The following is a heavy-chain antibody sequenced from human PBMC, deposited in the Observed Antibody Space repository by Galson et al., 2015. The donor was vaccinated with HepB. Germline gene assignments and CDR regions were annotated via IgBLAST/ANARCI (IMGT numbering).Heavy chain of an antibody. J-gene: IGHJ4*02. CDR1: GFTFGSYV. CDR3: ARTFYCDY. CDR2: ISSGGDKK. V-gene: IGHV3-30*09. Sequence: SLRLSCAVSGFTFGSYVFLWVRQAPGKGLEWLAVISSGGDKKYYADSVKGRFAISRDNSKNTLYMQMDSLRPEDTAVYYCARTFYCDYWGQGTLVTVSS.